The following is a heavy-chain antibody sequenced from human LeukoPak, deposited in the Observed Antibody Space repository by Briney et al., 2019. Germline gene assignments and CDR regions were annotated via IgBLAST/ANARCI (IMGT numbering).Heavy chain of an antibody. CDR1: GGSISSNDYY. J-gene: IGHJ4*02. CDR3: ARRTNVGDSSGYYYYDYFDY. CDR2: IYYSGST. Sequence: PSETLSLTCTVSGGSISSNDYYWDWIRQPPGKGLEWIGSIYYSGSTYYNPSLKSRATISVDTAKNQFSLKLSSVTAADTAVYYCARRTNVGDSSGYYYYDYFDYWGQGTLVTVSS. D-gene: IGHD3-22*01. V-gene: IGHV4-39*01.